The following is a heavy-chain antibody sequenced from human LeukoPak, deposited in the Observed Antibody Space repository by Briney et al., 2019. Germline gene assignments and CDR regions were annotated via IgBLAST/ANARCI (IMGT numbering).Heavy chain of an antibody. CDR3: ARDRGYSYAHPLDY. V-gene: IGHV3-21*01. CDR1: GFTFSSYA. CDR2: ISSRSSYI. J-gene: IGHJ4*02. D-gene: IGHD5-18*01. Sequence: GGSLRLSCAASGFTFSSYAMGWVRQAPGKGLEWVSSISSRSSYIYYADSVKGRFTISRDNAKNSLYLQMNSLRAEDTAVYYCARDRGYSYAHPLDYWGQGTLVTVSS.